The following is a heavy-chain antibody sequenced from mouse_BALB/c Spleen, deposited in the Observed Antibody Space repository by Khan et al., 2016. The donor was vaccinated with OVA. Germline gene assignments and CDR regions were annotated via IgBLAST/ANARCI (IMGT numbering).Heavy chain of an antibody. CDR2: IDPSDSET. J-gene: IGHJ4*01. V-gene: IGHV1-61*01. CDR1: AYIFTDYW. CDR3: ARCLMEAMHY. Sequence: QVQLQQSGAERVRPGASVKLSCKASAYIFTDYWMNWVKQRPGQGLEWIGMIDPSDSETHYNQIFKDKATLTVDKSSSTAYMQLSSLTSEDSAVYYCARCLMEAMHYWRHRTSVPVSS.